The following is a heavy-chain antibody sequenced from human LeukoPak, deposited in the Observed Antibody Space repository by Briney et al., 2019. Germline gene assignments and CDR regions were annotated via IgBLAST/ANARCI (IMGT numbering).Heavy chain of an antibody. V-gene: IGHV4-61*02. CDR2: ISSSGST. D-gene: IGHD3-22*01. J-gene: IGHJ3*02. CDR1: GDSISSGDYY. Sequence: SQTLSLTCAVSGDSISSGDYYWSWIRQPAGKGLEWIGRISSSGSTNYNPSLKSRVTISVDTSKNQFSLKLSSVTAADTAVYFCARGPYSYDSSGAFDIWGQGTMVTVSS. CDR3: ARGPYSYDSSGAFDI.